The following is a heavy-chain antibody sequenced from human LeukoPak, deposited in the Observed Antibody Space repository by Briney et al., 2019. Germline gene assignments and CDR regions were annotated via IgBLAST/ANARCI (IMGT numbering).Heavy chain of an antibody. CDR3: AKPPGDYYDSSGYYYGFDY. J-gene: IGHJ4*02. Sequence: GGSLRLSCAASGFTFSSYAMSWVRQAPGKGLEWVSAISGSGGSTYYADSVKGRFTISRDNSKNTLYLQMNSLRAEDTAVYYCAKPPGDYYDSSGYYYGFDYWGQGTLVPVSS. CDR1: GFTFSSYA. D-gene: IGHD3-22*01. CDR2: ISGSGGST. V-gene: IGHV3-23*01.